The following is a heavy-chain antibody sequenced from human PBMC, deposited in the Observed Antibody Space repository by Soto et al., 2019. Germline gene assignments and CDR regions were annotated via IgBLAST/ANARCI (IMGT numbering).Heavy chain of an antibody. CDR1: GGSVSSGTYY. Sequence: QLQLQESGPGLVKPSETLSLTCTVSGGSVSSGTYYWGWIRQPPGKGLEWIGSIDYSVTTYYNPSLKSRVTISVDTSKNQFSLKLTSVTAADTAVYYCARLASGFGATMDVWGQGTTVTVSS. V-gene: IGHV4-39*01. D-gene: IGHD3-10*01. CDR3: ARLASGFGATMDV. J-gene: IGHJ6*02. CDR2: IDYSVTT.